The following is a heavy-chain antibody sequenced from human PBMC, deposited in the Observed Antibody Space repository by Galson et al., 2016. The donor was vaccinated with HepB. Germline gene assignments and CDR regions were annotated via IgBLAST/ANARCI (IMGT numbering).Heavy chain of an antibody. Sequence: SVKVSCKASGYIFTSYAMHWVRQAPGQRLEWMGYFSAGDGYTKYSQKFQGRVTITRDTSASTVYMELSSLRSEDTAVFYCAKGNGSGSFNIDYWGQGTLVTVSS. V-gene: IGHV1-3*01. J-gene: IGHJ4*02. CDR2: FSAGDGYT. CDR1: GYIFTSYA. D-gene: IGHD3-10*01. CDR3: AKGNGSGSFNIDY.